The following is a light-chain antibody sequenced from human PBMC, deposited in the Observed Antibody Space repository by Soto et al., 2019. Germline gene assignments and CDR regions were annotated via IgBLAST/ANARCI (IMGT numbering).Light chain of an antibody. CDR3: CSYAGSSWV. V-gene: IGLV2-11*01. CDR2: DVS. J-gene: IGLJ3*02. Sequence: QSALTQPRSVSGSPGQSVAISCTGTSSDVGGYNHVSWYQQHPGKAPQLMIYDVSKRPSGVPDRFSGSKSGNTASLTISGLQAADEADYYCCSYAGSSWVFGGGTKLTVL. CDR1: SSDVGGYNH.